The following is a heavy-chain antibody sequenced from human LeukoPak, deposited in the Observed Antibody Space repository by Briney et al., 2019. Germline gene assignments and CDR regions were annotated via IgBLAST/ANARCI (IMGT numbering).Heavy chain of an antibody. J-gene: IGHJ6*02. Sequence: GGSLRLSCAASGCTFDDYAMHWVRKAPGKGLEWVSGISWNSGTKGYADSVKGRFTIYRDNAKNSVYLQMNSLRCEGAALYYCAVLHYYAMDVWGQGTTVTVSS. CDR1: GCTFDDYA. V-gene: IGHV3-9*01. D-gene: IGHD2-8*01. CDR2: ISWNSGTK. CDR3: AVLHYYAMDV.